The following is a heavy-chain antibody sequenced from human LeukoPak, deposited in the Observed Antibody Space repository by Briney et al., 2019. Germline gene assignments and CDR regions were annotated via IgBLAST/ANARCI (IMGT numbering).Heavy chain of an antibody. CDR1: GFTFSSYG. CDR3: AKDLSGYSYGGKDY. Sequence: GGSLRLSCAASGFTFSSYGMHWVRQAPGKGLEWVAVISYDGSNKYYADSVKGRSTISRDNSKNTPYLQMTSRRAEDTAVYYCAKDLSGYSYGGKDYWGQGTLVPASS. CDR2: ISYDGSNK. V-gene: IGHV3-30*18. J-gene: IGHJ4*02. D-gene: IGHD5-18*01.